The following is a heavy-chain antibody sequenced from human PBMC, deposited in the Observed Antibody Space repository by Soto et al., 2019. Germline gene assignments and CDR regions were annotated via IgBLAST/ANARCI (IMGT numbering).Heavy chain of an antibody. CDR2: IYSGGST. D-gene: IGHD3-10*01. CDR3: ARDPDRGYYGSGSYYYMDV. CDR1: GFTFSSNY. J-gene: IGHJ6*03. Sequence: GGSLRLSCAASGFTFSSNYMSWVRQAPGKGLEWVSVIYSGGSTYYAEPVEGRFTISRDKSKDTLYLQMNSLRAEDTAVYYCARDPDRGYYGSGSYYYMDVWGKGTTVTVSS. V-gene: IGHV3-66*01.